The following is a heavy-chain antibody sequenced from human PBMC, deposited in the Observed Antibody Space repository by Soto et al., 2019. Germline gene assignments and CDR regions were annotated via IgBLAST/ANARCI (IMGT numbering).Heavy chain of an antibody. CDR3: ARGGQQWLGNFDY. Sequence: QVQLVESGGGVVQPGRSLRLSCAASGFTFSSYGMHWVRQAPGKGLEWVAVIWYDGSNKYYADSVKGRFTISRDNSKNTLYLQMNSLRAEDTAVFYCARGGQQWLGNFDYGGQGTLVTVSS. CDR1: GFTFSSYG. J-gene: IGHJ4*02. CDR2: IWYDGSNK. V-gene: IGHV3-33*01. D-gene: IGHD6-19*01.